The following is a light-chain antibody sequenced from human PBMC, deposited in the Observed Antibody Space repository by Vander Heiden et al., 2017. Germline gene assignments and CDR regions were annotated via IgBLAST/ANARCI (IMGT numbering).Light chain of an antibody. J-gene: IGLJ2*01. CDR2: GKN. V-gene: IGLV3-19*01. CDR3: NSRDSSGNPDVV. Sequence: SSKLTQDPAVSVALGQTVRITCQGDSLRSYYASWYQQKPGQAPVLVIYGKNNRPSGIPDRFSGSSSGNTASLTITGAQAEDEADYYCNSRDSSGNPDVVFGGGTKLTVL. CDR1: SLRSYY.